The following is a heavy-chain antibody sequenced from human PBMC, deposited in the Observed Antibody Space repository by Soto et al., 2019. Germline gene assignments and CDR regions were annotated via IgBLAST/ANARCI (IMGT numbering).Heavy chain of an antibody. V-gene: IGHV3-33*01. CDR3: AREVGIAAGGDAFDI. J-gene: IGHJ3*02. Sequence: GGSLRHSCASSGYIFSSYVMHWVRQAPGKGLEWVALIWYDGSNKFYADSVKGRFTVSRDNSKNTVYVQMSSLRAEDTAVYFCAREVGIAAGGDAFDIWGQGTMVTVS. CDR1: GYIFSSYV. D-gene: IGHD6-13*01. CDR2: IWYDGSNK.